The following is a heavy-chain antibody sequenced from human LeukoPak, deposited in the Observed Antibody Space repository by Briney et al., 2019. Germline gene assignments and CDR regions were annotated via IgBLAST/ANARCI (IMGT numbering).Heavy chain of an antibody. CDR2: INSDGSSTRYADSVRGRIT. CDR3: TRSTGDRSFFDY. D-gene: IGHD3-16*02. CDR1: GFTFSSYW. V-gene: IGHV3-74*01. J-gene: IGHJ4*02. Sequence: GGSLRLSCAASGFTFSSYWMHWVRQAPGKGLVWVSRINSDGSSTRYADSVRGRITRHADSVKGRITISRDNAKNTLYLQMSSLRAEDTAVYYCTRSTGDRSFFDYWGQGTLVTVSS.